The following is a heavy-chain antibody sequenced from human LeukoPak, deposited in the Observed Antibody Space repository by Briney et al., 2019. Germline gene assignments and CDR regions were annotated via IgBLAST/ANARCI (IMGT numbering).Heavy chain of an antibody. D-gene: IGHD3-22*01. J-gene: IGHJ3*02. CDR3: AKDPRGYYSTYAFAI. V-gene: IGHV3-30*02. CDR2: IRYDGSNK. CDR1: GFTFSNYG. Sequence: GGSLRLSCAASGFTFSNYGMHWLRQAPGKGLEGVAFIRYDGSNKYYAASVKGRFTISRDNSKNTLYLQMNSLRAEDTAVYYCAKDPRGYYSTYAFAIWGQGPMVTVSS.